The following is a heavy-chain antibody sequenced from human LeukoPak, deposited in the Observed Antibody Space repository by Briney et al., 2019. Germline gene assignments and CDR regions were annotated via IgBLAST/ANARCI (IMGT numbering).Heavy chain of an antibody. J-gene: IGHJ3*02. D-gene: IGHD6-13*01. CDR3: ARDSEYSSSFAFDI. CDR2: INQDGSEK. V-gene: IGHV3-7*01. Sequence: PGGSLRLSCAASGFTFRSHWMSWVRQAPGKGLEWEANINQDGSEKYSVDSVKGRFTISRDNAKNSLYLQMNSLRAEDTAVYYCARDSEYSSSFAFDIWGQGTMLTVSS. CDR1: GFTFRSHW.